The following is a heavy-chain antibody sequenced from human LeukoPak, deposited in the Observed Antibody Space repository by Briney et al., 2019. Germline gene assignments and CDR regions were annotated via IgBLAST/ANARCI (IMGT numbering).Heavy chain of an antibody. CDR3: ARVPMVRGVFFDY. CDR1: GGSISSYY. Sequence: SETLSLTCTVSGGSISSYYWSWVRQPPGKGLEWIGYIYYSGSTNYNPSLKSRVTISVDTSKNQFSLKLSSVTAADTAVYYCARVPMVRGVFFDYWGQGTLVTVSS. J-gene: IGHJ4*02. D-gene: IGHD3-10*01. CDR2: IYYSGST. V-gene: IGHV4-59*01.